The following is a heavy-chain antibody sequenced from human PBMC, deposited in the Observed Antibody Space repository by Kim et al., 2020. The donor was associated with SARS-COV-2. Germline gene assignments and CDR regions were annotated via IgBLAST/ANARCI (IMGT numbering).Heavy chain of an antibody. Sequence: ASVKVSCKASRYTFNKYAMNWVRQAPGQGLEWMGWINTNTGHPTYAQGFTGRFVFSVDTSVSTAYLQISSLKAEDTAVYYCAREFVREVPYGMDVWGQGT. CDR3: AREFVREVPYGMDV. D-gene: IGHD2-21*01. CDR2: INTNTGHP. CDR1: RYTFNKYA. V-gene: IGHV7-4-1*02. J-gene: IGHJ6*02.